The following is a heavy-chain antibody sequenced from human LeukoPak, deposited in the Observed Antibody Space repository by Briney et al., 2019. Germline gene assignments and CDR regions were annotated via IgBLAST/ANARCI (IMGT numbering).Heavy chain of an antibody. Sequence: SETLSLTCTVSGGSINSYYWSWIRQPAGKGLEWIGRIYTSGSTNYNPSLKNRVTISVDKSKNQFSLKLSSVTAADTAVYYCARRGSWNYSWFDPWGQGTLVTVSS. J-gene: IGHJ5*02. CDR2: IYTSGST. CDR3: ARRGSWNYSWFDP. V-gene: IGHV4-4*07. CDR1: GGSINSYY. D-gene: IGHD1-7*01.